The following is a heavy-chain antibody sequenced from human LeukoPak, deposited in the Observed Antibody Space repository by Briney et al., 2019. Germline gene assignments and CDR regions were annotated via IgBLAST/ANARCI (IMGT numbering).Heavy chain of an antibody. CDR2: IWYDGSNK. CDR3: AKDTAAAGKGDFDY. D-gene: IGHD6-13*01. J-gene: IGHJ4*02. CDR1: GFTFSSYG. Sequence: PGGSLRLSCAASGFTFSSYGMHWVRQAPGKGLEWVAVIWYDGSNKYYADSVKGRFTISRDNSKNTLYLQMNSLRAEDTAVYCCAKDTAAAGKGDFDYWGQGTLVTVSS. V-gene: IGHV3-33*06.